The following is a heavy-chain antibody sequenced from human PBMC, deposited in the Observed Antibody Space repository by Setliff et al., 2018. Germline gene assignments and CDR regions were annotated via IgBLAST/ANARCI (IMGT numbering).Heavy chain of an antibody. J-gene: IGHJ4*02. CDR3: ARGRDFWSGYLVY. CDR1: GYTFTTYT. D-gene: IGHD3-3*01. CDR2: INPNSGGT. Sequence: ASVKVSCKASGYTFTTYTMNWVRRAPGQGLEWMGWINPNSGGTNYAQKFQGWVTMTRDTSISTAYMELSRLRSDDPAVYYCARGRDFWSGYLVYWGQGTLVTVSS. V-gene: IGHV1-2*04.